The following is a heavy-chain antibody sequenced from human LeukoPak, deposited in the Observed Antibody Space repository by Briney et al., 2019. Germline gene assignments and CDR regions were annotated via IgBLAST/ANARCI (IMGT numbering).Heavy chain of an antibody. D-gene: IGHD6-6*01. CDR1: GGTFSSYA. CDR2: IIPIFGTA. J-gene: IGHJ6*03. Sequence: ASMKVSCKASGGTFSSYAISWVRQAPGQGLEWMGGIIPIFGTANYAQKFQGRVTITADKSTSTAYMELSSLRSEDTAVYYCASSEQLRNYYYYYMDVWGKGTTVTVSS. V-gene: IGHV1-69*06. CDR3: ASSEQLRNYYYYYMDV.